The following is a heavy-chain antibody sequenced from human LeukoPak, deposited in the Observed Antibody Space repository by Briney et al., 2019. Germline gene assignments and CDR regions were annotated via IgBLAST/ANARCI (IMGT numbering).Heavy chain of an antibody. CDR1: GCPFSNYN. V-gene: IGHV3-21*01. D-gene: IGHD1-26*01. CDR2: ITSSGTYN. CDR3: ARDPYSGNYGNYYYYYMDV. J-gene: IGHJ6*03. Sequence: PGGSLRLFCAASGCPFSNYNMNWVRQAPGKAMEWVSSITSSGTYNFYADSVRGRFTISRDNAKNSLYLQMDSLGPEDTAVYYCARDPYSGNYGNYYYYYMDVWGKGTTVTISS.